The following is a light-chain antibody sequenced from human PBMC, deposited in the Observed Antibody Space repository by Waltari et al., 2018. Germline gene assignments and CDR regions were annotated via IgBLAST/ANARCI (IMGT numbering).Light chain of an antibody. Sequence: QSVLTQRPSVSAAAGQKVTISCSGSSSNLGENSVSWYQQLPGTAPKLLIYDNNKRPSGIPDRFSGSKSGTSATLGITGLQTGDEADYYCGAGDSSLSIVLFGGGTKLTVL. J-gene: IGLJ2*01. CDR2: DNN. V-gene: IGLV1-51*01. CDR3: GAGDSSLSIVL. CDR1: SSNLGENS.